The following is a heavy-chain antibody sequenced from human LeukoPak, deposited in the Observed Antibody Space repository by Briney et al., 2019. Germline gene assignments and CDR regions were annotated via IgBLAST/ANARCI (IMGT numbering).Heavy chain of an antibody. Sequence: PSETLSLTCTVSGGSISSGGYYWGWIRQHPGKGLEWIGNIYYSGSTYYNPSLKSRVTISVDTSKNQFSLKLSSVTAADTAVYYCARYCSSTSCSRGFDYWGQGTLVTVSS. CDR1: GGSISSGGYY. V-gene: IGHV4-31*03. CDR2: IYYSGST. CDR3: ARYCSSTSCSRGFDY. J-gene: IGHJ4*02. D-gene: IGHD2-2*01.